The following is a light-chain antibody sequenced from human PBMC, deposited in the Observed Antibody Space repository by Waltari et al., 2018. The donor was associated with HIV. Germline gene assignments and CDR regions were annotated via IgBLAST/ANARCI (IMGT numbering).Light chain of an antibody. CDR3: MSYISSATPE. V-gene: IGLV2-14*01. J-gene: IGLJ3*02. CDR2: EVS. Sequence: SWYQHHPGKAPKVIIYEVSNRPSGVSYRFSGSKSGHTASLTISGLQAEDEADYFCMSYISSATPEFGGGTKLTVL.